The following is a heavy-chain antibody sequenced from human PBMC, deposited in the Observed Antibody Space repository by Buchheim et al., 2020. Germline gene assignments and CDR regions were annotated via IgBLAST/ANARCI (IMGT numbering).Heavy chain of an antibody. CDR2: INSDGSST. J-gene: IGHJ4*02. CDR1: GFTFSDHY. CDR3: AREDIVVVPAAKALDY. D-gene: IGHD2-2*01. Sequence: EVQLLESGGGLVQPGGSLRLSCAASGFTFSDHYMHWVRQAPGKGLVWVSRINSDGSSTSYADSVKGRFTISRDNAKNTLYLQMNSRRAEDTAVEYCAREDIVVVPAAKALDYWGQGTL. V-gene: IGHV3-74*02.